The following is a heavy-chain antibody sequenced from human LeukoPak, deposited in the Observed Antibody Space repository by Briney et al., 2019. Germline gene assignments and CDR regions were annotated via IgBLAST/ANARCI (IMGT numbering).Heavy chain of an antibody. Sequence: GASVKVSCKASGYTFTSYGISWVRQAPGQGLEWMGWISAYNGNTNYAQKLQGRVTMTTDTSTSTAYMELSSLRSEDTAVYYCARDRDIVVVVAATTSYGMDVWGQGTTVTVSS. J-gene: IGHJ6*02. CDR1: GYTFTSYG. CDR3: ARDRDIVVVVAATTSYGMDV. V-gene: IGHV1-18*01. CDR2: ISAYNGNT. D-gene: IGHD2-15*01.